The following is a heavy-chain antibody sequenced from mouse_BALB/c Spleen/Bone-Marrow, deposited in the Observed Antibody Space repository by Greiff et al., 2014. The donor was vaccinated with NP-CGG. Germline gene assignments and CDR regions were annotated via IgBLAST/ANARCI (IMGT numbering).Heavy chain of an antibody. J-gene: IGHJ2*01. CDR3: ASYDYGYYFDY. D-gene: IGHD2-4*01. CDR1: GFNIKDTY. CDR2: IDPANGNT. Sequence: VQLKESGAELAKPGASVKLSCTASGFNIKDTYMHWVKQRPEQGLEWIGRIDPANGNTKYDPKFQGKATITADTSSNTAYLQLSSLTSEDTAVYYCASYDYGYYFDYWGQGTTLTVSS. V-gene: IGHV14-3*02.